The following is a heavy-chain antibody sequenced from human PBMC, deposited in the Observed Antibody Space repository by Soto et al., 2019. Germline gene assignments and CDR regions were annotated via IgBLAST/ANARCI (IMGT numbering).Heavy chain of an antibody. CDR2: LYYSGIT. CDR3: ASHRRGYACQ. V-gene: IGHV4-59*01. D-gene: IGHD5-12*01. CDR1: GGSISSYY. Sequence: SETLSLTCTVSGGSISSYYWSWIRQPPGKGLEWIGYLYYSGITNYNPSLKSRVSTSLDPSKNQFSLKMTSVTAADTAVYYCASHRRGYACQWGQGTLVTVS. J-gene: IGHJ4*02.